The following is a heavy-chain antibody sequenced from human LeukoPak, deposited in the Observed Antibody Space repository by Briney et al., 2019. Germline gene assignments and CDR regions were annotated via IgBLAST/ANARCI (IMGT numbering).Heavy chain of an antibody. J-gene: IGHJ3*02. CDR1: GGSISSYH. Sequence: SETLSLTCTVSGGSISSYHWSWIRQPPGKGLEWIGYIYYSGSTNYNPSLKSRVTISVDTSKNQFSLKLSSVTAADTAVYYCARWAAMVIDAFDIWGQGTMVTVFS. V-gene: IGHV4-59*08. CDR2: IYYSGST. CDR3: ARWAAMVIDAFDI. D-gene: IGHD5-18*01.